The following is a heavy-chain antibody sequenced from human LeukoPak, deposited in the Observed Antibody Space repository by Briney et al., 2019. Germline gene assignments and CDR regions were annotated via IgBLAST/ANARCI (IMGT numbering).Heavy chain of an antibody. D-gene: IGHD3-22*01. J-gene: IGHJ5*02. CDR1: GGTFSSYA. V-gene: IGHV1-69*05. CDR2: IIPIFGTA. CDR3: ARGRDYYDSSGYGWFDP. Sequence: SVKVSCKASGGTFSSYAISWVRRAPGQGLEWMGGIIPIFGTANYAQKFQGRVMITTDESTSTAYMELSSLRSEDTAVYYGARGRDYYDSSGYGWFDPWGQGTLVTVSS.